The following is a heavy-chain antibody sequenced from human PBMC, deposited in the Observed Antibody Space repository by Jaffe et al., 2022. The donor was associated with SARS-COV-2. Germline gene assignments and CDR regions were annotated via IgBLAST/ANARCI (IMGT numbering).Heavy chain of an antibody. J-gene: IGHJ4*02. CDR3: AKGEARRAVLWFGELLSISD. CDR1: GFTFSSYA. V-gene: IGHV3-23*01. D-gene: IGHD3-10*01. Sequence: EVQLLESGGGLVQPGGSLRLSCAASGFTFSSYAMSWVRQAPGKGLEWVSAISGSGGSTYYADSVKGRFTISRDNSKNTLYLQMNSLRAEDTAVYYCAKGEARRAVLWFGELLSISDWGQGTLVTVSS. CDR2: ISGSGGST.